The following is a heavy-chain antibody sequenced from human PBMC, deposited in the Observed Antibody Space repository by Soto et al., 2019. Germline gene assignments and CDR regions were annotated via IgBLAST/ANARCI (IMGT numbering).Heavy chain of an antibody. CDR1: GFTFSSYA. Sequence: GGSLRLSCAASGFTFSSYAMHWVRQAPGKGLEWVAVISYDGSNKYYADSVKGRFTISRDDSKNTAYLHMNSLRTEDTALYFCTTGLIAVAGTNLDYWGQGALVTVSS. CDR3: TTGLIAVAGTNLDY. J-gene: IGHJ4*02. V-gene: IGHV3-30-3*01. CDR2: ISYDGSNK. D-gene: IGHD6-19*01.